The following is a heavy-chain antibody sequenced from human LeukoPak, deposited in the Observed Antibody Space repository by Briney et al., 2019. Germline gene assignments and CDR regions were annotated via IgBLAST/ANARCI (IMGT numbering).Heavy chain of an antibody. J-gene: IGHJ4*02. CDR3: AREGDGSSSYFFDY. CDR1: GGSFSGYY. V-gene: IGHV4-34*01. D-gene: IGHD6-6*01. Sequence: SETLSLTCAVYGGSFSGYYWSWIRQPPGKGLEWIGEINHSGSTNYNPSLKSRVTISVDTSKNQFSLKLSSVTAADTAVYYCAREGDGSSSYFFDYWGQGTLVTVSS. CDR2: INHSGST.